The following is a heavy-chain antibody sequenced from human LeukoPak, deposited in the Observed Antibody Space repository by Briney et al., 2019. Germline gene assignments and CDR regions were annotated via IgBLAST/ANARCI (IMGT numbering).Heavy chain of an antibody. CDR3: ARVKGSGYYYVFDY. J-gene: IGHJ4*02. CDR1: GFTFSSYS. Sequence: GSLRLSCAASGFTFSSYSTNWIRQPPGKGLEWIGYIYYSGSTNYNPSLKSRVTILVDTSKNQFSLKLSSVTAADTAVYYCARVKGSGYYYVFDYWGQGTLVTVSS. CDR2: IYYSGST. V-gene: IGHV4-59*01. D-gene: IGHD3-22*01.